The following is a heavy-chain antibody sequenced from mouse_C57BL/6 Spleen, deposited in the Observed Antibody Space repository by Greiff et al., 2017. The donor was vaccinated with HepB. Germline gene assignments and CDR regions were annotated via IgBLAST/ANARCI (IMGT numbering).Heavy chain of an antibody. J-gene: IGHJ2*01. CDR2: IRSKSNNYAT. CDR1: GFSFNTYA. Sequence: EVQGVESGGGLVQPKGSLKLSCAASGFSFNTYAMNWVRQAPGKGLEWVARIRSKSNNYATYYADSVKDRFTISRDDSESMLYLQMNNLKTEDTAMYYCVREDYGSSYDYFDYWGQGTTLTVSS. D-gene: IGHD1-1*01. V-gene: IGHV10-1*01. CDR3: VREDYGSSYDYFDY.